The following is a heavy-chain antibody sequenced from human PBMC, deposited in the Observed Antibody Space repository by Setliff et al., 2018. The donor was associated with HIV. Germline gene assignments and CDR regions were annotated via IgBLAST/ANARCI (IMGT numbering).Heavy chain of an antibody. Sequence: SVKVSCKASGFTFTNSAVQWVRQARGQRLEWIGWIVVGSGNTNYAQKFRGRVTIIADASTNTVNMELSGLRSEDTAAYYCARGVDGSYRKFFDNWGQGTQVTVS. J-gene: IGHJ4*02. D-gene: IGHD1-26*01. CDR3: ARGVDGSYRKFFDN. CDR2: IVVGSGNT. V-gene: IGHV1-58*01. CDR1: GFTFTNSA.